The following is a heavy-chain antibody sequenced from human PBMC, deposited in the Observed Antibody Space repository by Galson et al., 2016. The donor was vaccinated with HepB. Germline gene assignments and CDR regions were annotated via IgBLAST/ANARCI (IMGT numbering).Heavy chain of an antibody. CDR2: IKEDGNEK. CDR3: AKDHPSSGWPTFEY. Sequence: SLRLSCAVSGFTFSSYWMSWVRQAPGKGLEWVANIKEDGNEKYYVDSVKGRFSISRDNAKNSLYLQMNSLRAEDTAVYYCAKDHPSSGWPTFEYWGQGILVTVSS. J-gene: IGHJ4*02. D-gene: IGHD6-19*01. V-gene: IGHV3-7*03. CDR1: GFTFSSYW.